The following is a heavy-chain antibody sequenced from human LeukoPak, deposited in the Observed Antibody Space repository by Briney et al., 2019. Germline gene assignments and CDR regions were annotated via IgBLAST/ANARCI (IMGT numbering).Heavy chain of an antibody. CDR1: GGSFSGYY. CDR3: ARLKAVTDGYYYYGMDV. Sequence: PSETLSLTCAVYGGSFSGYYWSWIRQPPGKGLEWIGEINHSGSTNYNPSLKSRVTLSVDTSKNQFSLKLSSVTAADTAVYSCARLKAVTDGYYYYGMDVWGQGTTVTVSS. CDR2: INHSGST. J-gene: IGHJ6*02. D-gene: IGHD2-21*02. V-gene: IGHV4-34*01.